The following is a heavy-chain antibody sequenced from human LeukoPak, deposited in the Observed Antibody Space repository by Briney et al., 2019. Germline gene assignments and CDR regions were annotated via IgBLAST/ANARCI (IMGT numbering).Heavy chain of an antibody. V-gene: IGHV5-51*01. J-gene: IGHJ4*02. D-gene: IGHD3-3*01. CDR1: GYRFTNYW. Sequence: GESLKISCKGFGYRFTNYWIGWVRQMPGKGLEWMGIIYPGDSDTRYSPSFQGQVTMSADKSISTAYLQWSSLKASDTAIYYCARQTDDDYSDYWGQGTLVTVSS. CDR3: ARQTDDDYSDY. CDR2: IYPGDSDT.